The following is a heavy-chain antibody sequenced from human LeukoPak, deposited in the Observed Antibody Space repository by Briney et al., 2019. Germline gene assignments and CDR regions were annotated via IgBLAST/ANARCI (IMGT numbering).Heavy chain of an antibody. Sequence: SETLSLTCTVSGGSISIYYWSWIRQPPGKGLEWIGSIYYSGSTYYNPSLKSRVTISVDTSKNQFSLKLSSVTAADTAVYYCARGYYDILTGYQGIDYWGQGTLVTVSS. V-gene: IGHV4-39*07. CDR3: ARGYYDILTGYQGIDY. CDR2: IYYSGST. CDR1: GGSISIYY. J-gene: IGHJ4*02. D-gene: IGHD3-9*01.